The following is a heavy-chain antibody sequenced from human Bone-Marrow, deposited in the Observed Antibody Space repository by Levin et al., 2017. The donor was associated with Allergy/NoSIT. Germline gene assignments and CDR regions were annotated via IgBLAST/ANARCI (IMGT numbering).Heavy chain of an antibody. J-gene: IGHJ5*02. V-gene: IGHV3-21*01. D-gene: IGHD4-11*01. Sequence: PGGSLRLSCAASGFTFSSYSMNWVRQAPGKGLEWVSSISSSSSYIYYADSVKGRFTISRDNAKNSLYLQMNSLRAEDTAVYYCARDRQPHGAVTTQAFDPWGQGTLVTVSS. CDR3: ARDRQPHGAVTTQAFDP. CDR1: GFTFSSYS. CDR2: ISSSSSYI.